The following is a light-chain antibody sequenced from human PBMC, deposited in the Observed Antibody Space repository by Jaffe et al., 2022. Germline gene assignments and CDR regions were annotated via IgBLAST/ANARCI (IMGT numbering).Light chain of an antibody. J-gene: IGLJ3*02. Sequence: QPVLTQTPSASASLGASVTLTCTLSSDYSEYKVDWYQQRPGKGPRFVMRVGTGGIVGSKGDGIPDRFSVLGSGLNRYLTINNIQEEDESDYYCGADHGSGTNFVWVFGGGTTLTVL. CDR2: VGTGGIVG. CDR3: GADHGSGTNFVWV. V-gene: IGLV9-49*03. CDR1: SDYSEYK.